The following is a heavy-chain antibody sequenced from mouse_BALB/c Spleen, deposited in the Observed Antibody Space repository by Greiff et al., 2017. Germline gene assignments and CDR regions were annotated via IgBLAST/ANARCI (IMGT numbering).Heavy chain of an antibody. J-gene: IGHJ2*01. Sequence: EVKLVESGGDLVKPGGSLKLSCAASGFTFSSYGMSWVRQTPDKRLEWVATISSGGSYTYYPDSVKGRFTISRDNAKNTLYLQMSSLKSEDTAMYYCARRSTMITTGYFDYWGQGTTLTVSS. D-gene: IGHD2-4*01. CDR1: GFTFSSYG. CDR2: ISSGGSYT. CDR3: ARRSTMITTGYFDY. V-gene: IGHV5-6*02.